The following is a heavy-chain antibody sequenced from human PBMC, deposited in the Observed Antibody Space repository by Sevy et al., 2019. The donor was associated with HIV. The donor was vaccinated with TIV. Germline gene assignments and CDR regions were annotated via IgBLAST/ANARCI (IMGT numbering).Heavy chain of an antibody. Sequence: SETLSLTCTVSGGSISSSSYYWGWIRQPPGKGLEWIGTIYYSGSTYYNPSLKTRVAISVDTSKNQFSLKLSSVTAADTAVYYCARRPGGYSSSFDPWGQGTLVTVSS. D-gene: IGHD6-6*01. CDR3: ARRPGGYSSSFDP. V-gene: IGHV4-39*01. J-gene: IGHJ5*02. CDR1: GGSISSSSYY. CDR2: IYYSGST.